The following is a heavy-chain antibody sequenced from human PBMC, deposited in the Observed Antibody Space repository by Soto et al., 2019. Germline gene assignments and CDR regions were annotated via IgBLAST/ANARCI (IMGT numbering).Heavy chain of an antibody. CDR1: GFTFRSYA. Sequence: EVQLLESGGGLLQPGGSLRLSCAASGFTFRSYAMSWVRQAPGKGLEWVSAIGGSSGSTDYADSVKGRFTISRDNSKNTLFLQRNSLRAEDTAVYYCAKDRSSTSCYAFDYWGQGTLVTVSS. CDR3: AKDRSSTSCYAFDY. CDR2: IGGSSGST. V-gene: IGHV3-23*01. J-gene: IGHJ4*02. D-gene: IGHD2-2*01.